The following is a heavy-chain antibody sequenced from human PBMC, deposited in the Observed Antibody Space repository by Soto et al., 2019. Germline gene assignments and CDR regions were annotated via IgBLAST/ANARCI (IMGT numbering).Heavy chain of an antibody. D-gene: IGHD6-19*01. CDR1: GFTFSYYY. Sequence: GSLRLSCAASGFTFSYYYMSWIRQAPGKGLEWVSYISSSGSTIYYADSVKGRFTISRDNAKNSLYLQMNSLRAEDTAVYYCARRKAQQWLLEYWGQGTLVTVSS. J-gene: IGHJ4*02. V-gene: IGHV3-11*01. CDR2: ISSSGSTI. CDR3: ARRKAQQWLLEY.